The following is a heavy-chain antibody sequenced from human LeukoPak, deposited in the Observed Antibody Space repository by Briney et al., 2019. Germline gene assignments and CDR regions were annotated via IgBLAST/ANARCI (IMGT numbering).Heavy chain of an antibody. D-gene: IGHD3-3*01. Sequence: PGGSLRLSCAASGFTFSSYWMNWVRQAPGKGLVWVSRIASEGSSTTYADSVKGRFSISRDNAKNTLYLQMNSLRVEDTAVYYCARGAHYYDFWSGYYSWFDPWGQGTLVTVSS. CDR3: ARGAHYYDFWSGYYSWFDP. J-gene: IGHJ5*02. V-gene: IGHV3-74*01. CDR1: GFTFSSYW. CDR2: IASEGSST.